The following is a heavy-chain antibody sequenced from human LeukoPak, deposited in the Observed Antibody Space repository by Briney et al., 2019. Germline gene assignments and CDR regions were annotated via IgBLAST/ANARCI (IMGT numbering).Heavy chain of an antibody. D-gene: IGHD6-13*01. CDR2: ISGGSGYI. J-gene: IGHJ4*02. CDR1: GFTFSSYS. V-gene: IGHV3-21*01. Sequence: PGGSLRLSCAASGFTFSSYSMNWVRQAPGKGLEGVSSISGGSGYIYYADSVKGRFTISRDNAKNSLYLQMNSPRAEDTAVYYCVGGPIAAAGEDYWGQGILVTVSS. CDR3: VGGPIAAAGEDY.